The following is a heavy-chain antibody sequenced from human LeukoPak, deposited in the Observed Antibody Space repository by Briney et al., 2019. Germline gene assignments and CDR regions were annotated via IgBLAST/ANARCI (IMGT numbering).Heavy chain of an antibody. CDR3: ARGPYSYDSSGAFDI. CDR1: GGSIRSYY. D-gene: IGHD3-22*01. V-gene: IGHV4-59*08. J-gene: IGHJ3*02. CDR2: IYYSGST. Sequence: PSETLSLTCTASGGSIRSYYWSWIRQPPGKGLEWIGYIYYSGSTNYNPSLKSRVTISVDTSKNQFSLNLSSVTAADTAVYFCARGPYSYDSSGAFDIWGQGTMVTVSS.